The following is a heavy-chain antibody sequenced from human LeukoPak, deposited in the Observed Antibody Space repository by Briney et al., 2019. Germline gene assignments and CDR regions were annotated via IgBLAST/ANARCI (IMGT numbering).Heavy chain of an antibody. CDR1: GFTFSSYA. Sequence: GRSLRLSCAASGFTFSSYAMHWVRQAPGKGLEWVAVISYDGSNKYYADSVKGRFTISRDNSKNTLYLQMNSLRAEDTAAYYCARGTHIVVVTGGSDYWGQGTLVTVSS. V-gene: IGHV3-30*04. CDR3: ARGTHIVVVTGGSDY. CDR2: ISYDGSNK. J-gene: IGHJ4*02. D-gene: IGHD2-21*02.